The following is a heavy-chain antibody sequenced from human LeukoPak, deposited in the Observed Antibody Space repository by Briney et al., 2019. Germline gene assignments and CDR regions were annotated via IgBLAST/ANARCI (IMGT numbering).Heavy chain of an antibody. D-gene: IGHD6-13*01. Sequence: SETLSLTCTVSGGSINSGDNYWSWIRQPPGKGLEWIGFIYYRGTTYYSPSLTTLVSVSIDTSRNQFSLRLNSVTAADTAVYSCARIQGSSGYGWSHFDYWGQG. CDR2: IYYRGTT. CDR1: GGSINSGDNY. CDR3: ARIQGSSGYGWSHFDY. V-gene: IGHV4-30-4*01. J-gene: IGHJ4*02.